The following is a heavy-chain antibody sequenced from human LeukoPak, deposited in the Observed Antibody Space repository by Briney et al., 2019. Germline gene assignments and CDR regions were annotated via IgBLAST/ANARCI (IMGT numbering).Heavy chain of an antibody. CDR2: IYTSGST. D-gene: IGHD3-10*01. J-gene: IGHJ4*02. CDR1: GGSISSYY. Sequence: SETLSLTCTVSGGSISSYYWSWIRQPAGKGLEWIGRIYTSGSTNYNPSLKSRVTMSVDTSKNQFSLKLSSVTAADTAVYYCARVADYYYSGSSDYWGQGTLVTVSS. CDR3: ARVADYYYSGSSDY. V-gene: IGHV4-4*07.